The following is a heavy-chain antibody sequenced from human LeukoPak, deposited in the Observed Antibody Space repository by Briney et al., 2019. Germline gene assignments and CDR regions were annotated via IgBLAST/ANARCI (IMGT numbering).Heavy chain of an antibody. CDR1: GFTFSDYY. Sequence: GGSLRLSCAASGFTFSDYYMSWIRQAPGKGLEWVSYISSSGSTIYYADSVKGRFTISRDNAKNSLYLQMNSLRAEDTAVYYCAKDSYYYGSGSYLRIDYWGQGTLVTVSS. CDR2: ISSSGSTI. J-gene: IGHJ4*02. CDR3: AKDSYYYGSGSYLRIDY. D-gene: IGHD3-10*01. V-gene: IGHV3-11*01.